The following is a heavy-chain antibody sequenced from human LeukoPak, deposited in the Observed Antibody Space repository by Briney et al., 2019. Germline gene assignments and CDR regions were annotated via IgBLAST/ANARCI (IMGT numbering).Heavy chain of an antibody. J-gene: IGHJ6*03. CDR1: GYSFTSYW. V-gene: IGHV5-51*01. CDR3: ATPTARSGVSMDV. D-gene: IGHD3-3*01. Sequence: GESLKISCKGSGYSFTSYWIGWVRQMPGKGLEWMGIIYPGDSDTRYSPSSQGQVTISADKSISTAYLQWSSLKASDTAMYYCATPTARSGVSMDVWGKGTTATVSS. CDR2: IYPGDSDT.